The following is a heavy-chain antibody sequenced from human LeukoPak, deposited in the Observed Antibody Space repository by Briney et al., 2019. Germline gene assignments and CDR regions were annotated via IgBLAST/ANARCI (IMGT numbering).Heavy chain of an antibody. D-gene: IGHD3-22*01. Sequence: SETLSLTCTVSGGSISSYYWSWIRQPPGKGLEWIGYIYYSGSTNYNPSLKSRVTISVDTSKNQFSLKLSSVTAADTAVYYCARMRDSSGYYPDYWGQGILVTVSS. J-gene: IGHJ4*02. V-gene: IGHV4-59*01. CDR2: IYYSGST. CDR1: GGSISSYY. CDR3: ARMRDSSGYYPDY.